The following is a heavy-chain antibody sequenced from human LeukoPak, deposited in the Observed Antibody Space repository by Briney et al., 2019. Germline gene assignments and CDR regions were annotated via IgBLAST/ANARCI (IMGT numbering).Heavy chain of an antibody. J-gene: IGHJ4*02. CDR1: GFTFSSYW. CDR2: ISYDGSNK. CDR3: ARDGDIVVVPVPPHYFDY. V-gene: IGHV3-30-3*01. Sequence: GGSLRLSCAASGFTFSSYWMHWVRQAPGKGLEWVAVISYDGSNKYYADSVKGRFTISRDNSKNTLYLQMNSLRAEDTAVYYCARDGDIVVVPVPPHYFDYWGREPWSPSPQ. D-gene: IGHD2-2*01.